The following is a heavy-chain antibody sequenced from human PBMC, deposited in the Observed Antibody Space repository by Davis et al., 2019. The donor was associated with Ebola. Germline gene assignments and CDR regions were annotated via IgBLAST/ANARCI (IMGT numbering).Heavy chain of an antibody. J-gene: IGHJ4*02. D-gene: IGHD1-26*01. CDR1: GYSISSGYY. Sequence: PSETLPLTCAVSGYSISSGYYWGWIRQPPGKGLEWIGSIYHSGSTYYNPSLKSRVTISVDTSKNQFSLKLSSVTAADTAVYYCARGPVGASLRFDYWGQGTLVTVSS. CDR2: IYHSGST. CDR3: ARGPVGASLRFDY. V-gene: IGHV4-38-2*01.